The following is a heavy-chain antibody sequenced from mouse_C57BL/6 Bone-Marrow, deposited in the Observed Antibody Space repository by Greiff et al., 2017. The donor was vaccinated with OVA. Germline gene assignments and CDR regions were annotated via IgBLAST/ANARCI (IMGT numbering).Heavy chain of an antibody. Sequence: EVKVVESGGGLVKPGGSLKLSCAASGFTFSSYAMSWVRQTPEKRLEWVATISDGGSYTYYPDNVKGRFTISRDNAKNNMYLQMSHLKAEDTAMYYSASIEDYFDYWGQGTTLTVSS. V-gene: IGHV5-4*03. CDR1: GFTFSSYA. J-gene: IGHJ2*01. D-gene: IGHD2-12*01. CDR3: ASIEDYFDY. CDR2: ISDGGSYT.